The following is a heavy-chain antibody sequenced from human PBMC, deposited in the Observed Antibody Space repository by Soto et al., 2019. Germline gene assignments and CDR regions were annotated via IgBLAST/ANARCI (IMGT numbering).Heavy chain of an antibody. D-gene: IGHD3-16*02. CDR3: AFRGGPLGGELSYYFDY. J-gene: IGHJ4*02. CDR1: GFTFSSYS. CDR2: ISSSSSYI. Sequence: GGSLRLSCAASGFTFSSYSMNWVRQAPGKGLEWVSSISSSSSYIYYADSVKGRFTISRDNAKNSLYLQMNSLRAEDTAVYYCAFRGGPLGGELSYYFDYWGQGTLVTVSS. V-gene: IGHV3-21*01.